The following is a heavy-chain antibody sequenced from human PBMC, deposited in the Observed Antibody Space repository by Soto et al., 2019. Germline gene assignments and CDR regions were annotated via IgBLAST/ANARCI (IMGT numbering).Heavy chain of an antibody. CDR1: GFTFSSYW. CDR3: ARGVRGAYGLDI. D-gene: IGHD2-21*01. Sequence: GGSLRLSCAASGFTFSSYWMHWVRQAPGKGLVWVSRINSDGSRTNYADSVKGRFTISRDNAKNTLYLQINSLRVEETAVYYCARGVRGAYGLDIWGQGTMVTVSS. CDR2: INSDGSRT. J-gene: IGHJ3*02. V-gene: IGHV3-74*01.